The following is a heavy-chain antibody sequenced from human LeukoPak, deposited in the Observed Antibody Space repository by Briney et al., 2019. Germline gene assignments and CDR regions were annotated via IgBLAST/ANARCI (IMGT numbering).Heavy chain of an antibody. V-gene: IGHV4-59*08. Sequence: SETLSLTCTVSGGSMGGDYWTWIRQPPGKGLQYIGYIYHTGATNYNPSLKSRVTMSVDTSKNQFSLKLNSVTAAETAVYFCAKYGKSGWSIDNWGQGTLVTVSS. J-gene: IGHJ4*02. CDR1: GGSMGGDY. CDR2: IYHTGAT. D-gene: IGHD6-19*01. CDR3: AKYGKSGWSIDN.